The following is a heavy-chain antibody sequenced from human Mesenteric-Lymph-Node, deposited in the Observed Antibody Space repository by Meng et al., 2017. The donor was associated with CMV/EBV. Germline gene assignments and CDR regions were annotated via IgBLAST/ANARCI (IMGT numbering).Heavy chain of an antibody. V-gene: IGHV1-18*01. CDR2: ISAYNGNT. J-gene: IGHJ3*02. D-gene: IGHD3-3*01. Sequence: ASVKVSCKASGYTFTTHDVVWVRQAPGQGLEWMGWISAYNGNTNYAQKFQGRVTLTTDTSTTTAYMELRSLTSDDTAVYYCARDPPGHYNSWSGDAALDIWGPGTMVTVSS. CDR1: GYTFTTHD. CDR3: ARDPPGHYNSWSGDAALDI.